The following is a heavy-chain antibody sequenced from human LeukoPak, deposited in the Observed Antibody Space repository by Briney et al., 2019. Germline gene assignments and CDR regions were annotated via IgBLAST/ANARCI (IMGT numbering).Heavy chain of an antibody. CDR2: VIGSYT. D-gene: IGHD6-13*01. CDR1: GFSFNAW. Sequence: PGGSLRLSCEASGFSFNAWMSWVRQAPGKGLEWVSAVIGSYTYYADSVKGRFTISRDNSKNTLFLEMNSLRAGDTAVYCCAKGSSRSRPCYFDSWGLGTLVIVSS. J-gene: IGHJ4*02. CDR3: AKGSSRSRPCYFDS. V-gene: IGHV3-23*01.